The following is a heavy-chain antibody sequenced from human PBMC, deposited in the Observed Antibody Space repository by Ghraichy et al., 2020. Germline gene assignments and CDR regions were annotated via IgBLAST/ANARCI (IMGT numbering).Heavy chain of an antibody. V-gene: IGHV1-24*01. CDR2: FDPEEGET. D-gene: IGHD1-26*01. CDR3: VTGLYSGSFQTGFDY. Sequence: ASVKVSCKVSGYTLSKLSMHWVRQAPGKGLEWMGGFDPEEGETIYAQKFQGRVTMTEDTSTDTAYMELSSLRSEDTAVYYCVTGLYSGSFQTGFDYWGQGTLVTVSS. CDR1: GYTLSKLS. J-gene: IGHJ4*02.